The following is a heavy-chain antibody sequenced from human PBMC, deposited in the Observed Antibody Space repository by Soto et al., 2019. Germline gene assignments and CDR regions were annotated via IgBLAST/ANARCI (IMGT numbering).Heavy chain of an antibody. Sequence: TLSLTCAISGDSVSSTSTAWSWIRQSPSRGLEWLGRTYYRSKWYSDYAVSVKSRITINPDTSKNQFSLQLNSVTPEDTAVYYCARGSYYSGWVWGQGTLVTVSS. J-gene: IGHJ4*02. D-gene: IGHD6-19*01. V-gene: IGHV6-1*01. CDR3: ARGSYYSGWV. CDR1: GDSVSSTSTA. CDR2: TYYRSKWYS.